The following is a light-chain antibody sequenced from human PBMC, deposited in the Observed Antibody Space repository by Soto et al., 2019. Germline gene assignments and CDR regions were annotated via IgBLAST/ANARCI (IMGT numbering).Light chain of an antibody. CDR2: GAS. Sequence: EIVLTQSPGTLSLSPGERATLSCRASQSVSSSYLAWYQQKPGQAPRLLIYGASSRATGVPDRFSGSGSGTDFPLTISRPEPEDFAVYYCQQYGSSPLTFGPGTKVDIK. CDR1: QSVSSSY. J-gene: IGKJ3*01. CDR3: QQYGSSPLT. V-gene: IGKV3-20*01.